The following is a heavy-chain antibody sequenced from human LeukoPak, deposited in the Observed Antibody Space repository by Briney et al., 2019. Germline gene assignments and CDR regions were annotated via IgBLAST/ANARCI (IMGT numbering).Heavy chain of an antibody. V-gene: IGHV1-18*01. CDR2: ISAYNGNT. D-gene: IGHD7-27*01. CDR3: ARDATGY. J-gene: IGHJ4*02. CDR1: GYTFTSYG. Sequence: ASVKVSCKASGYTFTSYGISWVRQAPGQGLEWMGWISAYNGNTNYAQKLQGRVTITADESTSTAYMELSSLRSEDTAVYYCARDATGYWGQGTLVTVSS.